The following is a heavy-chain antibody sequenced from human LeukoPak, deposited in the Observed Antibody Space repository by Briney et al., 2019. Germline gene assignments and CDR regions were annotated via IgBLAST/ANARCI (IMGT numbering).Heavy chain of an antibody. V-gene: IGHV3-23*01. CDR1: GFTFSSYA. Sequence: PGGSLRLSCAASGFTFSSYAMSWVRQAPGKGLEWDSAISGSGGSTYYADSVKGRFTISRDNSKNTLYLQMNSLRAEDTAVYYCANHILGYCSGGSCANFDHWGQGTLVTVSS. CDR3: ANHILGYCSGGSCANFDH. CDR2: ISGSGGST. J-gene: IGHJ4*02. D-gene: IGHD2-15*01.